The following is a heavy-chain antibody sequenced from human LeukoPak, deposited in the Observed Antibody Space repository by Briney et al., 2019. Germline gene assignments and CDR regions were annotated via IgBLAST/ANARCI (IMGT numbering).Heavy chain of an antibody. V-gene: IGHV3-30*02. CDR1: GFTFSSYG. D-gene: IGHD2-2*01. CDR2: IRYDGSNK. Sequence: GGSLRLSCAASGFTFSSYGMHRVRQAPGKGLEWVAFIRYDGSNKYYADSVKGRFTISRDNSKNTLYLQMNSLRAEDTAVYYCAKPAQGYCSSTSCYGNWFDPWGQGTLVTVSS. J-gene: IGHJ5*02. CDR3: AKPAQGYCSSTSCYGNWFDP.